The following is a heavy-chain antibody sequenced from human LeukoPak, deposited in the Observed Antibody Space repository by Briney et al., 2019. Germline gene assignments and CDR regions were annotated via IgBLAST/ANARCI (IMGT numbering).Heavy chain of an antibody. V-gene: IGHV1-46*01. CDR2: IYPRDGST. Sequence: ASVKVSCKASGYTFTSNYIHWVRQAPGQGLEWMGMIYPRDGSTSYAQKFQGRVTVTRDTSTSAVHMELSGLRSEDTAVYYCARDQEGFDYWGQGTLVTVSS. CDR3: ARDQEGFDY. CDR1: GYTFTSNY. J-gene: IGHJ4*02.